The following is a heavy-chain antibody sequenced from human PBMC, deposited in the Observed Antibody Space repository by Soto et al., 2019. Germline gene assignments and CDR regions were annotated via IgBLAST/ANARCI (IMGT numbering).Heavy chain of an antibody. J-gene: IGHJ4*02. V-gene: IGHV3-23*01. CDR2: ISGSGGST. Sequence: PGGSLRLSCAASGFTFSSYTMSWVRQAPGKGLEWVSDISGSGGSTYYAVSVKGRFSISRDNSKNTLYLQMNSLRPEDTAVYYCAKDGSYYDSPTESDYWGQGTLVTVSS. CDR1: GFTFSSYT. CDR3: AKDGSYYDSPTESDY. D-gene: IGHD3-22*01.